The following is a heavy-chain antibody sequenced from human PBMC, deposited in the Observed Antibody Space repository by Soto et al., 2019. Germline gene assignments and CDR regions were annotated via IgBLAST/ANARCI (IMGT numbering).Heavy chain of an antibody. CDR2: ISSSGSTI. V-gene: IGHV3-11*01. CDR1: GFTFSDYY. J-gene: IGHJ6*02. Sequence: GESLKISCAASGFTFSDYYMSWIRQAPGKGLEWVSYISSSGSTIYYADSVKGRFTISRDNAKNSLYLQMNSLRAEDTAVYYCARADCSGGSCYYYYYGMDVWGQGTTVTVSS. CDR3: ARADCSGGSCYYYYYGMDV. D-gene: IGHD2-15*01.